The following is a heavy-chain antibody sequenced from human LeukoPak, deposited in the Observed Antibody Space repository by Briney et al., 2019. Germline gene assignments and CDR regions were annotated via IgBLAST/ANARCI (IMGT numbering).Heavy chain of an antibody. CDR2: ISTDGSTT. Sequence: PGGSLRLSCAASGFTFNRYWMHWVRQVPGRGLEWVSRISTDGSTTTYADSVKGRSTISRDDAKDTLYLQMNSLRAEDTAVYYCASPRLDYVWGTYLDYWGQGSLVTVSS. V-gene: IGHV3-74*01. J-gene: IGHJ4*02. CDR1: GFTFNRYW. D-gene: IGHD3-16*02. CDR3: ASPRLDYVWGTYLDY.